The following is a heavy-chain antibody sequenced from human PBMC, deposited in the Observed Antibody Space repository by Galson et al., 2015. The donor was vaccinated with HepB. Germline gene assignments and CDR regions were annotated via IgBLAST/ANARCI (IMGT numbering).Heavy chain of an antibody. D-gene: IGHD1-26*01. Sequence: SVKVSCKASGYTFTSYAMHWVRQAPGQRLEWMGWINAGNGNTKYSQKFQGRVTITRDTSASTAYMELSSLRSEDTAVYYCARSGGTVVGATHYYYYGMDVWGQGTTVTVSS. CDR3: ARSGGTVVGATHYYYYGMDV. V-gene: IGHV1-3*01. J-gene: IGHJ6*02. CDR2: INAGNGNT. CDR1: GYTFTSYA.